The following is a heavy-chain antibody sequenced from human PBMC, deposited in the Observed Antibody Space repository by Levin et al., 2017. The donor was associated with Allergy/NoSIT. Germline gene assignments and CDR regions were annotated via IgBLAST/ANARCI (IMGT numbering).Heavy chain of an antibody. CDR3: ATAGRSEELSKGDY. Sequence: GESLKISCAASGFTVSSNYMSWVRQAPGKGLEWVSVIFSGGSTYYADSVKGRFTISRDNSKNTVYLQMSSLRAEDTAVYYCATAGRSEELSKGDYWGQGTLVTVSS. V-gene: IGHV3-53*01. D-gene: IGHD3-16*02. J-gene: IGHJ4*02. CDR1: GFTVSSNY. CDR2: IFSGGST.